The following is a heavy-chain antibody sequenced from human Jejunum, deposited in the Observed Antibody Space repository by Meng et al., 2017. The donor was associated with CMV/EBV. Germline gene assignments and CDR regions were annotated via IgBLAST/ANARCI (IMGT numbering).Heavy chain of an antibody. J-gene: IGHJ4*02. D-gene: IGHD5-18*01. CDR2: ISYDGSNK. V-gene: IGHV3-30-3*01. CDR1: VFTCSIYA. CDR3: ARDTYSSYYFDY. Sequence: VWLVVAGGCVVQAGWSLRLSCVASVFTCSIYAMHWVGQAPGKGLEWVAVISYDGSNKYYADYVKGRFTISRDNSKNTLYLQMNSLRAEDMAVYYCARDTYSSYYFDYWGQGTLVTVSS.